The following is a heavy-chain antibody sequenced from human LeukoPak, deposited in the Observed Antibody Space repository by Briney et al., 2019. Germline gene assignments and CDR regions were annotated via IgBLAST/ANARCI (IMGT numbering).Heavy chain of an antibody. D-gene: IGHD2-15*01. V-gene: IGHV3-23*01. J-gene: IGHJ4*02. CDR1: GFTFSTYV. CDR2: LSGSGGST. CDR3: AKGRTPDY. Sequence: PGGSLRLSCAASGFTFSTYVMTWVRQAPGKGLEWVSALSGSGGSTFYADSVKGRFTISRDNSNRTLYLQMNSLRAEDTAVYYCAKGRTPDYWGQGTLVTVSS.